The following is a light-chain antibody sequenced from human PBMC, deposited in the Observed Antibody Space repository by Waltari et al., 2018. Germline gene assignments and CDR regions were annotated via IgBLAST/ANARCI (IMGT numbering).Light chain of an antibody. CDR3: QQYNIISPYT. J-gene: IGKJ2*01. CDR1: QSIGDW. CDR2: RAS. Sequence: DIQMTQSPSTLSASVGDRVSITCRASQSIGDWLAWFQQKPGKAPKLLIFRASTLETGVPSRFSGSGSGTEFTLTISSLQPDDFATYYCQQYNIISPYTFGQGTKLEIK. V-gene: IGKV1-5*03.